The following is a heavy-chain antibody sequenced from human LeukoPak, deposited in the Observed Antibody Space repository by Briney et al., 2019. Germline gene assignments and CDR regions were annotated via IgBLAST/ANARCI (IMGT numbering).Heavy chain of an antibody. Sequence: ASVKVSCKASGNTFTAYYIHWVRQAPGQGLEWMGRINPNSGGTKSAQNFQGGVTMTRDTSVTTAYMELSSLRSDDTAVYYCARGVGIPDPRYFDYWGQGTLVTVSS. V-gene: IGHV1-2*06. J-gene: IGHJ4*02. CDR1: GNTFTAYY. CDR3: ARGVGIPDPRYFDY. CDR2: INPNSGGT.